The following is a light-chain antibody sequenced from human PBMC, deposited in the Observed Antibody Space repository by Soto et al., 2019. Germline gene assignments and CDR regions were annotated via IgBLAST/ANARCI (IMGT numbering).Light chain of an antibody. CDR1: QSVSSN. CDR3: QQYNNWPPWT. V-gene: IGKV3-15*01. Sequence: EIVMTQSPATLSVSPGERATLSCRASQSVSSNLAWYQQKPGQAPRLLIYGASTRAPGIPARVSGSGSGTEFTLTISSLQPEDFEVYYCQQYNNWPPWTFGQGTKLEIK. J-gene: IGKJ1*01. CDR2: GAS.